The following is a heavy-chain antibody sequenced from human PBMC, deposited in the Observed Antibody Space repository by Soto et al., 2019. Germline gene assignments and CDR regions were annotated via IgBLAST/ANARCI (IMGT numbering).Heavy chain of an antibody. CDR2: ISFDGGNK. J-gene: IGHJ6*02. D-gene: IGHD3-3*01. CDR1: GFTFSSYA. CDR3: ARVNDFWSGYSKYYYFGMDV. Sequence: GGSLRLSCVASGFTFSSYAMHWVRQAPGKGPEWVAVISFDGGNKFYTDSVKGRFSISRDNSKNTLYLQMNSLRTADTAVYYCARVNDFWSGYSKYYYFGMDVWGQGTTVTVSS. V-gene: IGHV3-30-3*01.